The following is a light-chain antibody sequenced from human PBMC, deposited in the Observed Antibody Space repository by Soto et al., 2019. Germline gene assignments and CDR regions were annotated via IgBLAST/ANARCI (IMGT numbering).Light chain of an antibody. Sequence: EVVLTQSPGTLSLSPGERATLSCRASQSISTNYLAWYQQKPGQAPKLLIYAASSRLTGIPDRFSGSGSGTDFTLTISRLEPEDFALYHCQQYGRTFGQGTRLEIK. CDR1: QSISTNY. V-gene: IGKV3-20*01. CDR2: AAS. CDR3: QQYGRT. J-gene: IGKJ5*01.